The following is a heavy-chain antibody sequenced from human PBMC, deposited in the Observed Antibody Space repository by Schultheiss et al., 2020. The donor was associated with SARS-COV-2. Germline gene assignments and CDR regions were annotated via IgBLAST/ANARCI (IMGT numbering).Heavy chain of an antibody. J-gene: IGHJ6*02. V-gene: IGHV4-39*07. CDR2: IYYSGST. Sequence: SETLSLTCTVSGGSISSSSYYWGWIRQPPGKGLEWIGSIYYSGSTYYNPSLKSRVTISVDTSKNQFSLKLSSVTAADTAVYYCARDGAPYSSSWYTRVYYYYYGMDVWGQGTTVTVS. CDR3: ARDGAPYSSSWYTRVYYYYYGMDV. D-gene: IGHD6-13*01. CDR1: GGSISSSSYY.